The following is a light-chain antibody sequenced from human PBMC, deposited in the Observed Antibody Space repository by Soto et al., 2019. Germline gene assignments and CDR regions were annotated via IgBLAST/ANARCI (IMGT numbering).Light chain of an antibody. CDR3: QQYGSSPGT. CDR2: DTS. J-gene: IGKJ1*01. V-gene: IGKV3-20*01. Sequence: EIVLTQSQDTLSLSPGERATLSCRASQSVRDRYLAWYQQKPGQAPSLLIYDTSTRATGVPDRFSGSGSGTDFALTISRVEPEDFAIYFCQQYGSSPGTFGQGTKVDIK. CDR1: QSVRDRY.